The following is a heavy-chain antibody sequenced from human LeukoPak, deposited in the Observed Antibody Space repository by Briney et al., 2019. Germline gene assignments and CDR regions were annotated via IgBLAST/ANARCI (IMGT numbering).Heavy chain of an antibody. D-gene: IGHD5-18*01. J-gene: IGHJ4*02. CDR3: ARADTTMVDPYIDY. CDR1: GFTFSSYW. Sequence: GGSLRLSCAASGFTFSSYWMGWVRQAPGKGLEWVANIMQDGSEKYCVDSVKGRFTISRDNAKNSLYLQMNSLRAEDTAVYYCARADTTMVDPYIDYWGQGTLVTVSS. V-gene: IGHV3-7*01. CDR2: IMQDGSEK.